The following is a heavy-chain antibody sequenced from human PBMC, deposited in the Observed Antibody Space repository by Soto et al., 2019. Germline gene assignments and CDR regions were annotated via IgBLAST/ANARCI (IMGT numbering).Heavy chain of an antibody. D-gene: IGHD3-3*01. Sequence: QVQLVQSGAEVKKPGSSVKVSCKASGGTFSSYAISWVRQAPGQGLEWMGGIIPIFGTANYAQKFQGRVTITADESTSTAYMELSSLRSEDTAVYYSARSLIFGVVIQYFQHWGQGTLVTVSS. J-gene: IGHJ1*01. V-gene: IGHV1-69*01. CDR1: GGTFSSYA. CDR2: IIPIFGTA. CDR3: ARSLIFGVVIQYFQH.